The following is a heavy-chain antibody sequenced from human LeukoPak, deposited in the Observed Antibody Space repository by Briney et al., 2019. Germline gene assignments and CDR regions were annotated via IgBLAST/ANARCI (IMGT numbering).Heavy chain of an antibody. D-gene: IGHD3-10*01. Sequence: SETLSLTCAVYGGSFSGYYWRWIRQPPGKGREWVGEINHSGSTNYNPSLKSRVTISVDTSKNQFSLKLSSVTAADTAVYYCARVPLWFGELLRDAFDIWGQGTMVTVSS. CDR3: ARVPLWFGELLRDAFDI. CDR1: GGSFSGYY. J-gene: IGHJ3*02. CDR2: INHSGST. V-gene: IGHV4-34*01.